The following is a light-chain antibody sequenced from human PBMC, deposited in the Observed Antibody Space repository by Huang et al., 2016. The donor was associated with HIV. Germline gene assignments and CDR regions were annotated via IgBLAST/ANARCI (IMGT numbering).Light chain of an antibody. CDR1: QSVLYNSNNKNY. V-gene: IGKV4-1*01. J-gene: IGKJ2*01. Sequence: DIVMTQSPDSLAVSLGERATINCKSSQSVLYNSNNKNYLTWYQHKPGQPPKLLIYCASTRESGVPDRFSGSGSGTDFTLTISSLQAEDVAVYYCQQYYSTPYTFGQGTKLEIK. CDR3: QQYYSTPYT. CDR2: CAS.